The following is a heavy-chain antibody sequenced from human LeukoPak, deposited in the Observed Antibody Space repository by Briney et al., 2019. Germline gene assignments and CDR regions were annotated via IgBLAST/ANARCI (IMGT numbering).Heavy chain of an antibody. Sequence: GGSPRLSCAASGFTFSSYAMSWVRQAPGKGLDWVSAISGSGGSTYYADSVKGRFTISRDNSKNTLYLQMNSLRAEDTAVYYCAKRQAVARNWFDPWGQGTLVTVSS. CDR3: AKRQAVARNWFDP. J-gene: IGHJ5*02. CDR1: GFTFSSYA. D-gene: IGHD6-19*01. CDR2: ISGSGGST. V-gene: IGHV3-23*01.